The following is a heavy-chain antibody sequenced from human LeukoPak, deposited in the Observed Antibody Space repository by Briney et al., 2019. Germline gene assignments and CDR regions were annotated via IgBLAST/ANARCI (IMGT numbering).Heavy chain of an antibody. CDR1: GFTFSSYV. CDR3: AKSPGEGRLDY. CDR2: IGTSGGST. V-gene: IGHV3-23*01. D-gene: IGHD1-14*01. J-gene: IGHJ4*02. Sequence: GGSLRLSCAASGFTFSSYVMSWVRQAPGKGLEWVSAIGTSGGSTYYADSVKGRFAISRDNSKNTVYLQMNSLRAEDTALYYCAKSPGEGRLDYWGQGTLVTVSS.